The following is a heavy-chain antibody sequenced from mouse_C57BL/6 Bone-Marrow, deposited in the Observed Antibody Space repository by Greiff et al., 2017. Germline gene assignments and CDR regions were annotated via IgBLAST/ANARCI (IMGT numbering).Heavy chain of an antibody. D-gene: IGHD2-1*01. Sequence: QVQLQQPGAELVMPGASVKLSCKASGYTFTSYWMHWVKQRPGQGLEWIGEIDPSDSYTNYNQKFKGKATLTVDKSSSTAYMQLSSLTSEDAAVXYCASWDGNRPFAYWGQGTLVTVSA. CDR3: ASWDGNRPFAY. CDR1: GYTFTSYW. CDR2: IDPSDSYT. V-gene: IGHV1-69*01. J-gene: IGHJ3*01.